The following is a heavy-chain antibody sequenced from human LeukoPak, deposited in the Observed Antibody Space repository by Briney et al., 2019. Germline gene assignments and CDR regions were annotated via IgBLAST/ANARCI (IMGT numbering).Heavy chain of an antibody. V-gene: IGHV3-9*01. Sequence: GGSLRLSCAASGFTFSSYWMHWVRQAPGKGLEWVSSISWNSGNIDYADSVKGRFTISRDSAKNSLYLQMNSLRAEDTALYYCAKDMGHVGAALDWGQGTLVTVSS. CDR1: GFTFSSYW. D-gene: IGHD1-26*01. CDR3: AKDMGHVGAALD. J-gene: IGHJ4*02. CDR2: ISWNSGNI.